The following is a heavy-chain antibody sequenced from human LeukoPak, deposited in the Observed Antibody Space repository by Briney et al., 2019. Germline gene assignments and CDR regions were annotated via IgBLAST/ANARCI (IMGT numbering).Heavy chain of an antibody. V-gene: IGHV3-53*01. Sequence: GGSLRLSCAASGFTVSSNYMSWVRQAPGTGLEWVSVIYSGGSTYYADSVKGRFTISRDNSKNTLYLQMSSLRAEDTAVYYCAGTDFYKYYFDYWGQGTLVTVSS. J-gene: IGHJ4*02. D-gene: IGHD5-24*01. CDR2: IYSGGST. CDR3: AGTDFYKYYFDY. CDR1: GFTVSSNY.